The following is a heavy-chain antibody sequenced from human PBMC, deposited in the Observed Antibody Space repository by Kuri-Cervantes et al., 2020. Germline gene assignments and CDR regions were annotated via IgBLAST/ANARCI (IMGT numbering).Heavy chain of an antibody. CDR3: ARGHCSGGSCYDY. J-gene: IGHJ4*02. CDR1: GFSFSTFS. V-gene: IGHV4-34*01. Sequence: ESLKISCAASGFSFSTFSMSWIRQPPGKGLEWIGEINHSGSTNYNPSLKSRVTISVDTSKNQFSLKLSSVTAADTAVYYCARGHCSGGSCYDYWGQGTLVTVSS. CDR2: INHSGST. D-gene: IGHD2-15*01.